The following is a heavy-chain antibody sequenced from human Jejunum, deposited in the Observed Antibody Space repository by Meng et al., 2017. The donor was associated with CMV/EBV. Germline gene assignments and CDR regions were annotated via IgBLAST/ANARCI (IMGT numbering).Heavy chain of an antibody. CDR3: ARARVPMIRGVPFDY. Sequence: FTFLTYWMTWVRRAPGKGLEWVANIKQDGSETYYVDSVKGRFTISRDNAKSSLYLQMDSLRAGDTAMYYCARARVPMIRGVPFDYWGQGTLGTVSS. CDR1: FTFLTYW. V-gene: IGHV3-7*01. J-gene: IGHJ4*02. CDR2: IKQDGSET. D-gene: IGHD3-10*01.